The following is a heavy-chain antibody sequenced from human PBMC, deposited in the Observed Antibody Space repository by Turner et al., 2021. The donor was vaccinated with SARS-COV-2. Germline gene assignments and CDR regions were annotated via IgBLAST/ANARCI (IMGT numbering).Heavy chain of an antibody. J-gene: IGHJ4*02. V-gene: IGHV3-23*01. Sequence: EVQLLESGGGLVQPGGSLRLSCAASGFTFSSYAMSWVRQAPGKGLEWVSAISGSGGRTYYADSVKGRFTISRDNSKNTLYLKMNSLRAEDTAVYYCAKGYDSSGYYSARGGLFCDYWGQGTLVTVSS. D-gene: IGHD3-22*01. CDR2: ISGSGGRT. CDR3: AKGYDSSGYYSARGGLFCDY. CDR1: GFTFSSYA.